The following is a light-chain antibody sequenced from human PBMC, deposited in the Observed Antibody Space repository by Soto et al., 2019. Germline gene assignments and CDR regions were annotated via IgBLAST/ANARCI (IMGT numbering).Light chain of an antibody. CDR3: TSYAGSNVPVV. CDR2: DVT. CDR1: SSDIGSYNF. Sequence: QSALTQPPSASGSPGQSVTISCTGASSDIGSYNFVSWYQQHPDKAPKLLICDVTQRPSGVPDRFSGSKSGNTASLTVSGLLAEDEGDYYCTSYAGSNVPVVFGGGTKLTVL. V-gene: IGLV2-8*01. J-gene: IGLJ2*01.